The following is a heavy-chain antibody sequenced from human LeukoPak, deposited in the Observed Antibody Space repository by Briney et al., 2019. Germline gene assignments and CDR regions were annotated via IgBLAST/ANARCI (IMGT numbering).Heavy chain of an antibody. CDR3: ARKPLGVDY. CDR1: GFTFSSYA. CDR2: ISYDGSNK. V-gene: IGHV3-30-3*01. J-gene: IGHJ4*02. Sequence: PGRSLRLSCAASGFTFSSYAMHWVRQAPGKGLEWVAVISYDGSNKYYADSVKGRFTISRDNSKNTLYLQMNSLRAEDTAVYYCARKPLGVDYWGQGTLVTVSS. D-gene: IGHD3-16*01.